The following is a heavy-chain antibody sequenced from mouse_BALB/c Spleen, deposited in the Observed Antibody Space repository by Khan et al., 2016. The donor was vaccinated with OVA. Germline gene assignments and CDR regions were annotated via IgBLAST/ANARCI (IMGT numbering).Heavy chain of an antibody. V-gene: IGHV1-4*01. Sequence: QVQLQQSGAEPARPGASVKMSCTASGYTFTSNTMHWVRQRPGQGLEWIGYINPRSGYTNYNQKFNDKATLTADKSSSKAYMQLSSLTSEDSAVYYCARRTTAYAMDYWGQGTSVTVSS. D-gene: IGHD1-2*01. CDR2: INPRSGYT. J-gene: IGHJ4*01. CDR3: ARRTTAYAMDY. CDR1: GYTFTSNT.